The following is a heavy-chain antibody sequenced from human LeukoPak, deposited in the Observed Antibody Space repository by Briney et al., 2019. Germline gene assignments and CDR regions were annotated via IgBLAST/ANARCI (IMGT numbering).Heavy chain of an antibody. D-gene: IGHD3-3*01. CDR1: GYTLTKLS. CDR2: FDPENGGT. CDR3: AREAITIFGVVRTQTTYGPHRFDP. J-gene: IGHJ5*02. Sequence: ASVKVSCKVSGYTLTKLSMHWVRQAPGKGLEWMGGFDPENGGTVHAQKFQGRVSMTEDTSTDTAYMELSSLRSEDTAVYYCAREAITIFGVVRTQTTYGPHRFDPWGQGTLVTVSS. V-gene: IGHV1-24*01.